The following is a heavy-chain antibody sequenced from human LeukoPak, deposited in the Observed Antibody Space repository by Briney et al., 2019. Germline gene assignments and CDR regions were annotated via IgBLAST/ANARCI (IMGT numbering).Heavy chain of an antibody. Sequence: GGSLRLSCAASGFTFSSYWMSWVRQAPGKGLEWVANIKQDGSEKYYVDSVKGRFTISRDNAKNSLYLQMNILRAEDTAVYYCARDTSVFWYYYCYYYMDVWGKGTTVTVSS. D-gene: IGHD3-3*01. V-gene: IGHV3-7*01. CDR2: IKQDGSEK. J-gene: IGHJ6*03. CDR3: ARDTSVFWYYYCYYYMDV. CDR1: GFTFSSYW.